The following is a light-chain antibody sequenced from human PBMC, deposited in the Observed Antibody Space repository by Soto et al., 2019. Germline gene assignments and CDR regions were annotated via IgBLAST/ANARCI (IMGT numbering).Light chain of an antibody. J-gene: IGLJ3*02. CDR3: ATWDDSLSGWV. Sequence: QSVLTQPPSASGTPGQRVTISCSGSSSNIGSSYVYWYQHPPGTAPKLLIYSNNQRPSGVPDRFSGSKSGTSASLAISGLRSEDEADYYCATWDDSLSGWVFGGGTKLTVL. V-gene: IGLV1-47*01. CDR1: SSNIGSSY. CDR2: SNN.